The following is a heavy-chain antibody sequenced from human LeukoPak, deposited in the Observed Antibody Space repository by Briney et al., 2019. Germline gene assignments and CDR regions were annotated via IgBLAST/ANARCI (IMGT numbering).Heavy chain of an antibody. J-gene: IGHJ6*04. CDR3: AELGITMTGGV. CDR2: ISSSGYI. D-gene: IGHD3-10*02. Sequence: GGSLRLSCAASGFTFSSYSMNWVRQAPGKGLEWVSSISSSGYIYYADSVKGRFTISRDNAKNSLYLQMNSLRAEDTAVYYCAELGITMTGGVWGKGTTVTISS. V-gene: IGHV3-21*01. CDR1: GFTFSSYS.